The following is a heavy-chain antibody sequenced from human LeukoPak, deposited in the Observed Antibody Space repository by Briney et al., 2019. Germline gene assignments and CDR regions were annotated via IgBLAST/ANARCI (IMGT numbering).Heavy chain of an antibody. D-gene: IGHD3-3*01. CDR3: AREFPYYDLWSGLKSPCDY. CDR2: VSGTTGNT. Sequence: GGSLRLSCAASGFTFWNYAMAWVRQPPGKGLEWLSTVSGTTGNTYYADSVKGRFTISRDNFKNTLFLQMISLRAEDTALYYCAREFPYYDLWSGLKSPCDYWGQGILVTVSS. CDR1: GFTFWNYA. V-gene: IGHV3-23*01. J-gene: IGHJ4*02.